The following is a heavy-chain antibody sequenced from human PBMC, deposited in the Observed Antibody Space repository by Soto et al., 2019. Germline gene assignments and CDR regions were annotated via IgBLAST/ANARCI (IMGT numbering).Heavy chain of an antibody. CDR1: GFTFSNYH. CDR2: ISSSGSNV. D-gene: IGHD2-15*01. CDR3: VRGGGGGLFDL. V-gene: IGHV3-11*04. Sequence: GSLRISCEASGFTFSNYHMSWIRQTPGKGLQWVSYISSSGSNVYYADSVKGRFTISRDNAKNSLYLQMMSLTAEDTAIYYCVRGGGGGLFDLWGQRT. J-gene: IGHJ5*02.